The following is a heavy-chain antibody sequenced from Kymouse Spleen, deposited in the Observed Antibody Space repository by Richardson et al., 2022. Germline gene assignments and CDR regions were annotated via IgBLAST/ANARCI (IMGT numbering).Heavy chain of an antibody. D-gene: IGHD6-13*01. V-gene: IGHV4-34*01. CDR2: INHSGST. J-gene: IGHJ5*02. CDR3: ARAAAAGPRNWFDP. Sequence: QVQLQQWGAGLLKPSETLSLTCAVYGGSFSGYYWSWIRQPPGKGLEWIGEINHSGSTNYNPSLKSRVTISVDTSKNQFSLKLSSVTAADTAVYYCARAAAAGPRNWFDPWGQGTLVTVSS. CDR1: GGSFSGYY.